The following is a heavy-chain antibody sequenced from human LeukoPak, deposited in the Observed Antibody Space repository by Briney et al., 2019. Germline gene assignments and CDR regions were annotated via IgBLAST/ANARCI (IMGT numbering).Heavy chain of an antibody. CDR1: GGSITSSNYF. Sequence: PSETLSLTCTVSGGSITSSNYFWGWIRQSPGMRLEWIGSIYYSGSTYYNPSLKSRVTISVETSKIQFSLKLSSVTAADSAVYYCARDSCSSTSCRRKFDNWGQGTLVTVSS. CDR3: ARDSCSSTSCRRKFDN. D-gene: IGHD2-2*01. CDR2: IYYSGST. V-gene: IGHV4-39*07. J-gene: IGHJ4*02.